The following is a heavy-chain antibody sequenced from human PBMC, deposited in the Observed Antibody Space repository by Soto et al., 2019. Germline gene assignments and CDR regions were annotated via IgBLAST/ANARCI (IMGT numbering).Heavy chain of an antibody. J-gene: IGHJ4*02. V-gene: IGHV3-23*01. CDR2: ISGSGGST. D-gene: IGHD5-18*01. Sequence: EVQLLESGGGLVQPGGSLRLSCAASGFTFSSYAMSWVRQAPGKGLEWVSAISGSGGSTYYADSVKGRFTISRDNSKNTLYLQMNCLRAEDTAVYYCAKVWVYSYALGEEYYFDYWGQGTLVTVSS. CDR1: GFTFSSYA. CDR3: AKVWVYSYALGEEYYFDY.